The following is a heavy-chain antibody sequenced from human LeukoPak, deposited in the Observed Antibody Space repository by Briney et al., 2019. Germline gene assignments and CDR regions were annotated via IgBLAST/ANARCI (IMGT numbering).Heavy chain of an antibody. V-gene: IGHV3-23*01. CDR2: LRGRGGST. D-gene: IGHD6-19*01. CDR3: AKDRGSGWPQFDY. Sequence: QPGGSLRLSCAASGFSFGSYAMSWVRQAPGKGLEWVSALRGRGGSTYYADSVTGRFTISRDNSKNTLYLQMNSLRAEDTAVYYCAKDRGSGWPQFDYWGQGTLVTVSS. CDR1: GFSFGSYA. J-gene: IGHJ4*02.